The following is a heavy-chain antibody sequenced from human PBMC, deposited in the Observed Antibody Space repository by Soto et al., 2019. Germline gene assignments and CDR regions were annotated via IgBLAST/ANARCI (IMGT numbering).Heavy chain of an antibody. J-gene: IGHJ4*02. CDR2: ISGYNGNT. Sequence: QVQLVQSGVEVKAPGASVKVSCKASGYTFTTSSITWVRQAPGQGLEWMGWISGYNGNTNYAQKLQGRVTLTTDTSKNTAYMELRSLRSDDTAVYYCARGGISPDYWGQGPLVTVSA. CDR3: ARGGISPDY. D-gene: IGHD3-10*01. CDR1: GYTFTTSS. V-gene: IGHV1-18*01.